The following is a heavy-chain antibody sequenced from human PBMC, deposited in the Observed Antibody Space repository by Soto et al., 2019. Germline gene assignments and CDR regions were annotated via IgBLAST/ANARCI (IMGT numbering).Heavy chain of an antibody. J-gene: IGHJ4*02. D-gene: IGHD5-18*01. CDR2: IYYSGST. Sequence: SETLSLTCAVYGESFSGYYWSWIRQPPGKGLEWIGYIYYSGSTNYNPSLTSRVTISVDTSKNQFSLKLSSVTAADTAVYYCARHRYSYGVYYFDYWGQGTLVTVSS. V-gene: IGHV4-59*08. CDR1: GESFSGYY. CDR3: ARHRYSYGVYYFDY.